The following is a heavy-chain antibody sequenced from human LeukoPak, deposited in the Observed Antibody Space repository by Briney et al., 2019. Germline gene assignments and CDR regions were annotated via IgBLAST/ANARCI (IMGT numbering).Heavy chain of an antibody. CDR2: IYYSGST. CDR1: GGSISSSSYY. V-gene: IGHV4-39*01. D-gene: IGHD3-22*01. Sequence: KPSETLSLTCTVSGGSISSSSYYWGWIRQPPGKGLEWIGSIYYSGSTYYNPSLKSRVTISVDTSKNQFSLKLSSVTAADTAVYYCARQAVDSSGYYSYFDYWGQGTLVTVSS. CDR3: ARQAVDSSGYYSYFDY. J-gene: IGHJ4*02.